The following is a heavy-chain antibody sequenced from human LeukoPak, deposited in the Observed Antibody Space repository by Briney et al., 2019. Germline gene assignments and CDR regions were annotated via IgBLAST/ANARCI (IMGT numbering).Heavy chain of an antibody. D-gene: IGHD3-3*01. Sequence: GGSLRLSCAASGFTFSSYAMSWVRQAPGKGLEWVSAISGSGGSTYYADSVKGRFTISRDNAKNSLYLQMNSLRAEDTAVYYCARDRTVLRFLEWFPQGAFDIWGQGTMVTVSS. CDR2: ISGSGGST. CDR1: GFTFSSYA. V-gene: IGHV3-23*01. CDR3: ARDRTVLRFLEWFPQGAFDI. J-gene: IGHJ3*02.